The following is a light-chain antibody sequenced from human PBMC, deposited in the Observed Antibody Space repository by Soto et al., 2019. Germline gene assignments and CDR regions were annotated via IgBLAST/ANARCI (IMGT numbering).Light chain of an antibody. CDR3: SSYAGSSSV. V-gene: IGLV2-8*01. CDR1: SSDVGGYNY. CDR2: EVN. J-gene: IGLJ1*01. Sequence: LTHPPSASGSPGQSVAISCTGISSDVGGYNYVSWYQQHPGKAPKLMIYEVNKRPSGVPDRFSGSKSGNTASLTVSGLQAEDEADYYCSSYAGSSSVFGTGTKVTVL.